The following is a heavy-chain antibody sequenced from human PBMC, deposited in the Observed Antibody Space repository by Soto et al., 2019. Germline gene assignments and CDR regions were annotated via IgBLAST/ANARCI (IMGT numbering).Heavy chain of an antibody. D-gene: IGHD6-19*01. CDR3: ARDLYYSSGRYFDHDAFDI. V-gene: IGHV1-18*01. CDR1: VFTSYG. CDR2: ISPHNDRT. Sequence: ASVKVSCKASVFTSYGISWVRQAPGQGLEWMGWISPHNDRTKYARRFQDRVTMTTETPTSTVYMELGSLRSDDAAVYYCARDLYYSSGRYFDHDAFDIWGQGTVVTVSS. J-gene: IGHJ3*02.